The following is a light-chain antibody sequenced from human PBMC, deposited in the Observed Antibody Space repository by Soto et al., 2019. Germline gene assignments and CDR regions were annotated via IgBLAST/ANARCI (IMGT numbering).Light chain of an antibody. CDR3: QQYDGIPLT. CDR2: DAS. Sequence: DIQMTQSPSSLSASVGDRVTITCQASQDISDYLNWYQQKPGKAPKLVIYDASKLQTGVPSRFSGSGSGTDFSFTISSLQPEDFASYYCQQYDGIPLTFGGGTKVE. J-gene: IGKJ4*01. CDR1: QDISDY. V-gene: IGKV1-33*01.